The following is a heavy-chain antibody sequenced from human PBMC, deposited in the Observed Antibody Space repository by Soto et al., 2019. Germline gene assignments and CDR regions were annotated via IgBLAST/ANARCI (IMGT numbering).Heavy chain of an antibody. CDR2: ISYDGSNK. Sequence: GGSLRLSCAASGFTFSSYGMHWVRQAPGKGLEWVAVISYDGSNKYYADSVKGRFTISRDNSKNTLYLQMNSLRAEDTAVYYCARLATIYDLDYWGQGTLVTVSS. V-gene: IGHV3-30*03. D-gene: IGHD3-22*01. J-gene: IGHJ4*02. CDR3: ARLATIYDLDY. CDR1: GFTFSSYG.